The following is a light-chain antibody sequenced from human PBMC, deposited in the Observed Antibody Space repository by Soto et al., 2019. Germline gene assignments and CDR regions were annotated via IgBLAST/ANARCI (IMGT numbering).Light chain of an antibody. V-gene: IGLV2-23*02. CDR2: EVS. CDR3: CSYAGSYTV. CDR1: SSDVGIYNF. Sequence: QSVLTQPASVSGSPGQSITISCTGTSSDVGIYNFVSWYQQHPGKAPKLMIYEVSKRPSGISNRFSGSKSGNTASLTISGLQTEDEADYYCCSYAGSYTVFGGRTKLTVL. J-gene: IGLJ2*01.